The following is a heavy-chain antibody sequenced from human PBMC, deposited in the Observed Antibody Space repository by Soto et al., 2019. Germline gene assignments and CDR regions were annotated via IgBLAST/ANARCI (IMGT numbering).Heavy chain of an antibody. Sequence: GGSLRLSCAAPGFTFSSYAMSWVRQAPGKGLEWVSAISGSGSSTYYADSVKGRFTISRDNSKNTLYLQMNSLRAEDTAVYYCARDKDYDSSGYYLYWGQGTLVTVSS. J-gene: IGHJ4*02. CDR3: ARDKDYDSSGYYLY. CDR1: GFTFSSYA. V-gene: IGHV3-23*01. D-gene: IGHD3-22*01. CDR2: ISGSGSST.